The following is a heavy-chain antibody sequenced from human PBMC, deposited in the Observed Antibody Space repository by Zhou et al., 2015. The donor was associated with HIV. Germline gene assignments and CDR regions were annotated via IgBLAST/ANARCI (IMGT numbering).Heavy chain of an antibody. CDR2: IIPISGTA. CDR3: ARSSGDSEYAFEI. D-gene: IGHD3-22*01. CDR1: GGTFNNYA. V-gene: IGHV1-69*06. Sequence: QVLLVQSGAEVKKPGSSVKVSCKASGGTFNNYAISWVRQAPGQGLEWMGAIIPISGTANYAQKFQGRVTITADRFTSTAYMELSSLRSEDAAVYYCARSSGDSEYAFEIWGQGTKVIVSS. J-gene: IGHJ3*02.